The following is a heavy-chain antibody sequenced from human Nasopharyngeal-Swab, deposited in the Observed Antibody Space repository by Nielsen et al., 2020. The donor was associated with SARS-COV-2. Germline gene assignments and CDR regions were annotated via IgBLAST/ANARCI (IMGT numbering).Heavy chain of an antibody. Sequence: GESLKISCAASGFTFSSYSMNWVRQAPGKGLEWVSSISSSSSYIYYADSVKGRFTISRDNAKNSLYLQMNSLRAEDTAVYYCARDPGDSNFDYWGQGTLVTVSS. CDR1: GFTFSSYS. CDR2: ISSSSSYI. CDR3: ARDPGDSNFDY. V-gene: IGHV3-21*01. D-gene: IGHD2-21*02. J-gene: IGHJ4*02.